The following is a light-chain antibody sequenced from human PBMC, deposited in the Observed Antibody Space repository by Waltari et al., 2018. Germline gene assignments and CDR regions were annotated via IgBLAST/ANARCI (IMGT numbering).Light chain of an antibody. CDR1: QDISNY. J-gene: IGKJ4*01. Sequence: DIQMTQSPSSLSASVGDRVTITCQASQDISNYLNWYQQKQGKAPKLLINDDSKLEKRTPXXXXXXXXXXXXXXXXXXLQPEDIATYYCQQYDNLPLTFGGGTKVEIK. V-gene: IGKV1-33*01. CDR3: QQYDNLPLT. CDR2: DDS.